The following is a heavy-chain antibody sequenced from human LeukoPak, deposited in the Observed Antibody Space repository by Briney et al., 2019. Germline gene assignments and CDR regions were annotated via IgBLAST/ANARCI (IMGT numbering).Heavy chain of an antibody. J-gene: IGHJ4*02. V-gene: IGHV3-30-3*01. Sequence: GGSQSLSCPPSGCTFISYAMDWARQAPGKGLGWVSGITMDVSNKYYAGAVTGRFTNTRDNSKSTLYMQMNRLRAEGTAVYYWARSSVAGDYFDYWGQGTLVTVSS. CDR3: ARSSVAGDYFDY. CDR1: GCTFISYA. D-gene: IGHD6-19*01. CDR2: ITMDVSNK.